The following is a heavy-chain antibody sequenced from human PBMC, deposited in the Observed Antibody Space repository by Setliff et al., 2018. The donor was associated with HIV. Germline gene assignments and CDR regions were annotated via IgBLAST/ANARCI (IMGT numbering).Heavy chain of an antibody. Sequence: PGGSLRLSCAASGFSFDDYAMHWVRQAPGKGPMWISHIDNDGTSTTYADSVKGRFTVSRDNSKNALFLQMGSLRTEDTAVYFCASQWLPIAADGTGLSFDYWGQGTLVTVSS. J-gene: IGHJ4*02. CDR1: GFSFDDYA. CDR2: IDNDGTST. V-gene: IGHV3-74*01. CDR3: ASQWLPIAADGTGLSFDY. D-gene: IGHD6-13*01.